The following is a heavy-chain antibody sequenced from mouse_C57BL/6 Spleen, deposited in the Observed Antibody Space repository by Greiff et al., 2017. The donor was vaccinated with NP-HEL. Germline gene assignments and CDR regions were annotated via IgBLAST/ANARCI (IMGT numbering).Heavy chain of an antibody. CDR3: ARRVPDYYGSSYVLAY. D-gene: IGHD1-1*01. V-gene: IGHV1-82*01. J-gene: IGHJ3*01. CDR1: GYAFSSTW. CDR2: IYPGDGDT. Sequence: VQLQQSGPELVKPGASVKISCKASGYAFSSTWMNWVKQRPGKGLEWIGRIYPGDGDTHYNGKFKGKATLTADKSSSTAYMQLSSLTSEDSAVYFCARRVPDYYGSSYVLAYWGQGTLVTVSA.